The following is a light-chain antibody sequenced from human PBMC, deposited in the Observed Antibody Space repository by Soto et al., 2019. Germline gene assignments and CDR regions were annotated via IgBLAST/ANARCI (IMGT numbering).Light chain of an antibody. CDR1: QSVSSSY. CDR3: QQRSNWPPIT. Sequence: EIVLTQSPGTLSLSPGARATLSCRASQSVSSSYLAWYQQKPGQAPRLLIYGASSRATGIPDRFSGSGSGTDFTLTISRLEPEDFAVYYCQQRSNWPPITFGQGTRLEIK. V-gene: IGKV3D-20*02. CDR2: GAS. J-gene: IGKJ5*01.